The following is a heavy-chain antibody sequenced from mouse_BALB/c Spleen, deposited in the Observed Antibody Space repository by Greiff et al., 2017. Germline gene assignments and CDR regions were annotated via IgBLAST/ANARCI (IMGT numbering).Heavy chain of an antibody. V-gene: IGHV5-9-3*01. CDR3: ASLNYYGSSYDAMDY. CDR1: GFTFSSYA. J-gene: IGHJ2*01. Sequence: EVNVVESGGGLVKPGGSLKLSCAASGFTFSSYAMSWVRQTPEKRLEWVATISSGGSYTYYPDSVKGRFTISRDNAKNTLYLQMSSLRSEDTAMYYCASLNYYGSSYDAMDYWGQGTTLTVSS. CDR2: ISSGGSYT. D-gene: IGHD1-1*01.